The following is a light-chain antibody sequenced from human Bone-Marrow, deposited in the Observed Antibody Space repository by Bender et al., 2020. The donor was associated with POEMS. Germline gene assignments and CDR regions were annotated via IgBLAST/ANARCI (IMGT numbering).Light chain of an antibody. CDR2: MEH. J-gene: IGLJ3*02. Sequence: QSVLTQPPSASETPGQTVTISCSGGSSNIGSNYVYWYQHLPGTAPKVLIYMEHRRPSGVPDRFSGSKSGTSASLAITGLRPEDEADYYCAAWDDSLRAWVFGGGTKVTVL. V-gene: IGLV1-47*01. CDR1: SSNIGSNY. CDR3: AAWDDSLRAWV.